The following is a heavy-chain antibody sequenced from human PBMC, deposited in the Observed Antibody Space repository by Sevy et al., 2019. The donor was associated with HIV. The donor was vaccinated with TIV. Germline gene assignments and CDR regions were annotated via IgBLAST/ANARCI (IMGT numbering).Heavy chain of an antibody. V-gene: IGHV4-34*01. CDR3: ARVRLAAAGDAFDI. CDR2: INHSGST. D-gene: IGHD6-13*01. CDR1: GGSFSGYY. J-gene: IGHJ3*02. Sequence: SETLSLTCAVYGGSFSGYYWSWIRQSPGKGLEWIGEINHSGSTNYNASLKSRVTISIDTSKNQFFLRLNSVTAADTAVYYCARVRLAAAGDAFDIWGQGTMVTVSS.